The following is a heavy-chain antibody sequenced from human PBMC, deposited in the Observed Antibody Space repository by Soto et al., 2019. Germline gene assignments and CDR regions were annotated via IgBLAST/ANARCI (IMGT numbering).Heavy chain of an antibody. V-gene: IGHV3-30*18. CDR2: ISYDGSNK. J-gene: IGHJ6*02. Sequence: PGGSLRLPCAASGFTFSSYGMHWVRQAPGKGLEWVAVISYDGSNKYYADSVKGRFTISRDNSKNTLYLQMNSLRAEDTAVYYCAKGIAARQDYYYGMDVGGQGTTVTVS. D-gene: IGHD6-6*01. CDR3: AKGIAARQDYYYGMDV. CDR1: GFTFSSYG.